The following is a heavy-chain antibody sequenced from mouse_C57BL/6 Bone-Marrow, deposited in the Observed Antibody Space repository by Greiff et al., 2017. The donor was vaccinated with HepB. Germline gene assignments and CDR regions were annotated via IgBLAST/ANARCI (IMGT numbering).Heavy chain of an antibody. CDR2: ISSGSSTS. CDR3: ARRKGWFYAMDY. Sequence: EVQRVESGGGLVKPGGSLKLSCAASGFTFSDYGMHWVRQAPEKGLEWVAYISSGSSTSYYADTVKGRFTISRDNAKNTLFLQMTSLRSEDTAMYYCARRKGWFYAMDYWGQGTSVTVSS. D-gene: IGHD3-3*01. CDR1: GFTFSDYG. V-gene: IGHV5-17*01. J-gene: IGHJ4*01.